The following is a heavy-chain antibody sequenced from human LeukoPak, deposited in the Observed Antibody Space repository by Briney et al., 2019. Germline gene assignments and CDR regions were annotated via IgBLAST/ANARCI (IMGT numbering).Heavy chain of an antibody. V-gene: IGHV4-39*01. Sequence: SETLSLTCTVSGGSISSSSYCWGWVRQPPGKGLEWITSVHFNGQTYSNPSLSGRVTMSIDTSKNQFSLRLTSLTAADTAMYYCAKLPTGFPNWFDPWGQGILVTVSS. CDR3: AKLPTGFPNWFDP. CDR1: GGSISSSSYC. CDR2: VHFNGQT. D-gene: IGHD3-3*01. J-gene: IGHJ5*02.